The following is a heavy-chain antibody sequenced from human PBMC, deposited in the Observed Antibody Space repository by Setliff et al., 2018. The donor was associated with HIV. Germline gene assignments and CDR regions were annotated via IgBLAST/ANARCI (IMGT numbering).Heavy chain of an antibody. CDR2: INAANGNT. Sequence: GASVKVSCKASGYTFTTYAMHWVRQAPGQRLEWMGWINAANGNTKYSQKFQGRVSLSTDTSTNTAYMEMRSLRYDDTAVYYCARHDGTNCGGDCYLLGYFDLWGRSTLVTVSS. V-gene: IGHV1-3*01. J-gene: IGHJ2*01. D-gene: IGHD2-21*02. CDR3: ARHDGTNCGGDCYLLGYFDL. CDR1: GYTFTTYA.